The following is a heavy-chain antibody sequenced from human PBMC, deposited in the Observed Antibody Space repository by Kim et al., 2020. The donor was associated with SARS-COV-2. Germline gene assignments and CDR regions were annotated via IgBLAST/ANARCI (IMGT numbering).Heavy chain of an antibody. V-gene: IGHV3-48*03. J-gene: IGHJ6*02. CDR3: ARWSDTAPTPLGNYYYYGMDV. CDR2: ISSSGSTI. D-gene: IGHD5-18*01. Sequence: GGSLRLSCAASGFTFSSYEMNWVRQAPGKGLEWVSYISSSGSTIYYADSVKGRFTISRDNAKNSLYLQMNSLRAEDTAVYYCARWSDTAPTPLGNYYYYGMDVWGQGTTVTVSS. CDR1: GFTFSSYE.